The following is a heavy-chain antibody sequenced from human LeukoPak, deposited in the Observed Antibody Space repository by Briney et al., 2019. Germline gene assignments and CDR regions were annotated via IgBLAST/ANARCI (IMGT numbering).Heavy chain of an antibody. V-gene: IGHV1-24*01. CDR3: GGGYYTDDAFDI. D-gene: IGHD3-10*01. CDR2: FDPEDGET. J-gene: IGHJ3*02. Sequence: ASVKVSCKVSGYTLTESSMHWVRQAPGKGLEWMGGFDPEDGETIYAQKFQGRVTMTEDTSTDTAYMELSSLRSEDTAVYYCGGGYYTDDAFDIWGQGTMVTVSS. CDR1: GYTLTESS.